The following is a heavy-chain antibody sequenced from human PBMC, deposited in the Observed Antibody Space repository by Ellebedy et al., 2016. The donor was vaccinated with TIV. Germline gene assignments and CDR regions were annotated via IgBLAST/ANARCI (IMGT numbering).Heavy chain of an antibody. D-gene: IGHD6-19*01. CDR2: ISYDGTTQ. J-gene: IGHJ4*02. V-gene: IGHV3-30-3*01. CDR1: GLTFRSYP. Sequence: GESLMISCTVSGLTFRSYPFHWVRLAPGKGLEWVTLISYDGTTQYYADSVKGRFTVSRDNSMTTVYLEMNSLRAEDTALYYCARDLDKSSGWYGGAAYWGQGTQVTVSS. CDR3: ARDLDKSSGWYGGAAY.